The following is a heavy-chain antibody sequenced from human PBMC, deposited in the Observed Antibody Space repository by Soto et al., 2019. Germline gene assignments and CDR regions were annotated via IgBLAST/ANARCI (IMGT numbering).Heavy chain of an antibody. J-gene: IGHJ5*02. D-gene: IGHD3-3*01. CDR2: IYPGDSDT. V-gene: IGHV5-51*01. Sequence: GESLKISCKGSGYSFTSYWIGWVRQMPGKGLEWMGIIYPGDSDTRYSPSFQGQVTISADKSISTAYLQWSSLKASDTALYYCARHPTYYDFWSGPYNWFDPWGQGTLVTVSS. CDR1: GYSFTSYW. CDR3: ARHPTYYDFWSGPYNWFDP.